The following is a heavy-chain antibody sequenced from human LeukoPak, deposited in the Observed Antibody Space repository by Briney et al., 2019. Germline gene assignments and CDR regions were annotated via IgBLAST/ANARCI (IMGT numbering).Heavy chain of an antibody. CDR1: GFTFSSYG. CDR2: IRYDGSNK. CDR3: AKALEYYGSGSPTFFDY. J-gene: IGHJ4*02. V-gene: IGHV3-30*02. D-gene: IGHD3-10*01. Sequence: GGSLRLSCAASGFTFSSYGMHWVRQAPGKGLEWVAFIRYDGSNKYYADSVKGRFTISRDNSKNTLYLQMNSLRAEDTAVYYCAKALEYYGSGSPTFFDYWGQGTLVTVSS.